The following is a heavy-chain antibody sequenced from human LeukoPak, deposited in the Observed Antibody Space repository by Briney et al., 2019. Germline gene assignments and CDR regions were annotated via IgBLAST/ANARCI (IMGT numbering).Heavy chain of an antibody. Sequence: SETLSLTCAVYGGSFSGYSWSWIRQPPGKGLEWIGEINHSGSTNYNPSLKSRVTISVDTSKYQFSLKLSSVTAADTAVYYCARGVTVDTAMVPLYYFDYWGQGTLVTVSS. J-gene: IGHJ4*02. D-gene: IGHD5-18*01. CDR3: ARGVTVDTAMVPLYYFDY. CDR1: GGSFSGYS. V-gene: IGHV4-34*01. CDR2: INHSGST.